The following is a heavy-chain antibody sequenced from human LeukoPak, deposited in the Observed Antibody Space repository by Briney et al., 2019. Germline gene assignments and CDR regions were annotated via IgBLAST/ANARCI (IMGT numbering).Heavy chain of an antibody. J-gene: IGHJ3*02. CDR3: ARVRVDAFDI. V-gene: IGHV3-23*01. CDR2: ISGSGGST. Sequence: GGSLRLSCAASGFTFSSYGMSWVRQAPGKGLEWVSAISGSGGSTYYADSVKGRFTISRDNAKNTLYLQMNSLRAEDTAVYYCARVRVDAFDIWGQGTMVTVSS. CDR1: GFTFSSYG. D-gene: IGHD3-10*01.